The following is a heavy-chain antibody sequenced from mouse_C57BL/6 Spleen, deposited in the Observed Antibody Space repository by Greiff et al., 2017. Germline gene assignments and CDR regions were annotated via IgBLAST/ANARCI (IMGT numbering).Heavy chain of an antibody. CDR1: GFTFSSYA. D-gene: IGHD2-3*01. CDR3: TRDDGNFPYAMDY. V-gene: IGHV5-9-1*02. CDR2: ISSGGDYI. J-gene: IGHJ4*01. Sequence: EVQLQESGEGLVKPGGSLKLSCAASGFTFSSYAMSWVRQTPEKRLEWVAYISSGGDYIYYADTVKGRFTISRDNARNTLYLQMSSLKSEDTAMYYCTRDDGNFPYAMDYWGQGTSVTVSS.